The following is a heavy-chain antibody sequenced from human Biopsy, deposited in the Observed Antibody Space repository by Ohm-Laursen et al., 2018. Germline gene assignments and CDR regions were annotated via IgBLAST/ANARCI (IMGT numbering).Heavy chain of an antibody. CDR2: NIPILGTG. D-gene: IGHD3/OR15-3a*01. CDR1: EGTFSNYG. Sequence: SSVKVSCKAPEGTFSNYGVNWVRQAPGQGLEWLGGNIPILGTGNYAQKFQDRVTVAADTSTSTATMELRSLRSDDTAVYYCARDLVDWTVPSWGQGTLVIVSS. V-gene: IGHV1-69*06. J-gene: IGHJ4*02. CDR3: ARDLVDWTVPS.